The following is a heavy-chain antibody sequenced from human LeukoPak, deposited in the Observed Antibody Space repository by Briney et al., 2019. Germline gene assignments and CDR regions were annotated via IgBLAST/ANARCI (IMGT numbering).Heavy chain of an antibody. CDR2: ISSSSTI. V-gene: IGHV3-48*01. J-gene: IGHJ4*02. CDR3: ARDRYSNYYFDY. CDR1: GFTFSSYS. D-gene: IGHD4-11*01. Sequence: PGGSLRLSCAASGFTFSSYSMNWVRQAPGKGLEWVSYISSSSTIYYADSVKGRFTISRDNSKNTLYLQMNSLRAEDTAVYYCARDRYSNYYFDYWGQGTLVTVSS.